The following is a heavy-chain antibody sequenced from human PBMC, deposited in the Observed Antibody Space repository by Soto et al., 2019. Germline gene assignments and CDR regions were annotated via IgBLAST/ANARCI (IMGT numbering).Heavy chain of an antibody. D-gene: IGHD3-16*01. J-gene: IGHJ6*02. CDR2: ISPYNDYT. V-gene: IGHV1-18*01. CDR3: ARGGYYDNSWGKLSHYGLDV. CDR1: GYTFIRYG. Sequence: QVQLAQSANEVKKPGASVRVSCKAAGYTFIRYGIAWVRQAPGQGLEWMGWISPYNDYTVYAQKFQGRVSMTADTSTRTVYMNLRGLTSDDTAVYYCARGGYYDNSWGKLSHYGLDVWGQGTSVIVSS.